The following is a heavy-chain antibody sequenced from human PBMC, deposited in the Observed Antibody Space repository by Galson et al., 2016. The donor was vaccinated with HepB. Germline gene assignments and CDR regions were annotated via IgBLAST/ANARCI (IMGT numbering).Heavy chain of an antibody. CDR1: GFTFSSYW. V-gene: IGHV3-7*01. D-gene: IGHD3-3*01. J-gene: IGHJ4*02. CDR3: ARVYYDFWSGYPDY. CDR2: IKQDGSEN. Sequence: SLRLSCAASGFTFSSYWMSWVRQAPGKGLEWVANIKQDGSENYYVDSVKGRSTISRDNAKNSLYLQMNSLRAEDMAVYYCARVYYDFWSGYPDYWGQGTLVTVSS.